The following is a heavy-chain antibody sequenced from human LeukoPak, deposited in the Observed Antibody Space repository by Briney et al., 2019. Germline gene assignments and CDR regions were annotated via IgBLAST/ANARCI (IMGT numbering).Heavy chain of an antibody. CDR2: IYSGGIT. Sequence: PGGSLRLSCAASGFTVSSNYMNCVRQAPAKGLEWGSVIYSGGITYYADSVKGRFTISRDNSKNTLYLQMNSLRAEDTAVYYCTAPIRAGDYWGQGTLVTVSS. J-gene: IGHJ4*02. V-gene: IGHV3-66*01. CDR1: GFTVSSNY. CDR3: TAPIRAGDY. D-gene: IGHD2-2*02.